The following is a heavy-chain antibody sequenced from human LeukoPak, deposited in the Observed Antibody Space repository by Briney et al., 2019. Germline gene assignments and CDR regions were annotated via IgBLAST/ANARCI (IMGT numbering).Heavy chain of an antibody. Sequence: GESLKISCKGSGYSFTSYWIGWVRQMPGKGLEWMGIIYPGDSDTRYSPSFQGQVTISADKSISTADLQWSSLEAADTAMYYCARRVFDRNWFDPWGQGTLVTVSS. V-gene: IGHV5-51*01. J-gene: IGHJ5*02. CDR3: ARRVFDRNWFDP. D-gene: IGHD2-8*01. CDR2: IYPGDSDT. CDR1: GYSFTSYW.